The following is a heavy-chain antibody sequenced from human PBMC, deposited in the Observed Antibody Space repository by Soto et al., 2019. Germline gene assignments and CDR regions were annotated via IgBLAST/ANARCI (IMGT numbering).Heavy chain of an antibody. V-gene: IGHV1-69*01. J-gene: IGHJ4*02. Sequence: QVQLVQSGAEVKKPGSSVKVSCKASGGTFSSYSINWVRQAPGQGLEWMGEIIPIFGTANYAQKFQGRVTMTADESTSTAYMELSSLRSEDTAVYYCAGAGGRHSGGIDYWGQGTLVTVSS. CDR2: IIPIFGTA. CDR1: GGTFSSYS. CDR3: AGAGGRHSGGIDY. D-gene: IGHD1-26*01.